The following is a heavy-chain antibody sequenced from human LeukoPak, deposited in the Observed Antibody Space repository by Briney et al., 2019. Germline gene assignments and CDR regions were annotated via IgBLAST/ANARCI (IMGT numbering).Heavy chain of an antibody. V-gene: IGHV5-51*01. CDR2: IYPGDSDT. CDR1: GYSFTSYW. D-gene: IGHD3-22*01. J-gene: IGHJ4*02. Sequence: GGSLKISCKGSGYSFTSYWIGWVRQMPGKGLEWMGIIYPGDSDTRYSPSFQGQVTISADKSISTAYLQWSSLKASDTAMYYCARHYSLYDSSGYYFDYWGQGTLVTVSS. CDR3: ARHYSLYDSSGYYFDY.